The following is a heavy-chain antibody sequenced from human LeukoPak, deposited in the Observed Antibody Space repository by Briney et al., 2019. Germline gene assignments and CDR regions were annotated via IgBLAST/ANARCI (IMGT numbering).Heavy chain of an antibody. J-gene: IGHJ6*04. D-gene: IGHD3-10*02. CDR1: GYTFTDYY. V-gene: IGHV3-11*04. Sequence: SCKAFGYTFTDYYIHWVRQAPGKGLEWVSYISSSGSTIYYADSVKGRFTISRDNAKNSLYLQMNSLRAEDTAVYYCAELGITMIGGVWGKGTTVTISS. CDR3: AELGITMIGGV. CDR2: ISSSGSTI.